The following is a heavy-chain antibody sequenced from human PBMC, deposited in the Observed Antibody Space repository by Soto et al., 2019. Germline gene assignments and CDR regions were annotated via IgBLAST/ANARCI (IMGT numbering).Heavy chain of an antibody. CDR2: IYYNGIT. CDR1: GDSITNGDYY. D-gene: IGHD1-26*01. V-gene: IGHV4-30-4*01. J-gene: IGHJ5*02. Sequence: SETLSLTCIVSGDSITNGDYYWSWILQPPGKDLEGSAYIYYNGITHYNPSPKRRVTISLDPSKNKFSLKITSVSDADTAAYPCARGILEGFDPWGQGMLVTVSS. CDR3: ARGILEGFDP.